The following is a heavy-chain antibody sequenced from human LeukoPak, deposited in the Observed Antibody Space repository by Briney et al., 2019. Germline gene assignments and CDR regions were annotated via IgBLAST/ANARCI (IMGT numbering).Heavy chain of an antibody. D-gene: IGHD2-15*01. Sequence: AGGSLRLSCVASGFTFTTYVIHWVRQAPGKGLEWGAVISQTGRIETYADSVQGRFTVSRDNSNNMAYLQMNSLKTKDTAVYYCARDRAVALPTYYYYMDVWGKGTTVTVSS. CDR2: ISQTGRIE. V-gene: IGHV3-30*04. J-gene: IGHJ6*03. CDR3: ARDRAVALPTYYYYMDV. CDR1: GFTFTTYV.